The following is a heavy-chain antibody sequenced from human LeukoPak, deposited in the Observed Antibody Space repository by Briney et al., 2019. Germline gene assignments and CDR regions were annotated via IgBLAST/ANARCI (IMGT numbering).Heavy chain of an antibody. Sequence: SETLSLTCTVSGGSISSGGYYWSWIRQHPGKGLEWIGYIYYSGSTYYNPSLKSRVTISVDTSKNQFSLKLSSVTAADTAVYYCARGGSSTSSGYYYGMDVWGQGTTVTVSS. CDR3: ARGGSSTSSGYYYGMDV. CDR1: GGSISSGGYY. J-gene: IGHJ6*02. CDR2: IYYSGST. D-gene: IGHD2-2*01. V-gene: IGHV4-31*03.